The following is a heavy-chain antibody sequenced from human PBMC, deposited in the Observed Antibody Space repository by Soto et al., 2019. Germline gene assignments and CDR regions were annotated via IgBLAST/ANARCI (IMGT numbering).Heavy chain of an antibody. Sequence: QVQLQESGPGLVKPSETLSLTCTVSGGSISNHYWSWIRQPPGKGLEWIGYIYYNGNTNYNPPLKSLVTMSVDTSKYQISLKLSSVTAADTAVYYCTRANWYSEYWGQGTLVTVAS. D-gene: IGHD7-27*01. CDR1: GGSISNHY. CDR2: IYYNGNT. V-gene: IGHV4-59*11. J-gene: IGHJ4*02. CDR3: TRANWYSEY.